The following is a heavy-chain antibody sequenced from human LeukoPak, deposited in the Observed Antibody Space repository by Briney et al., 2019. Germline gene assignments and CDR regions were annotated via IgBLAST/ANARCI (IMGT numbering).Heavy chain of an antibody. CDR3: ARTYCSSTSCYIEFDY. Sequence: ASVTVSCKASGYTFTSYGISWVRQAPGQGLEWMGWISAYNGNTNYAQKLQGRVTMTTDTSTSTAYMELRSLRSDDTAVYYCARTYCSSTSCYIEFDYWGQGTLVTVSS. V-gene: IGHV1-18*01. J-gene: IGHJ4*02. CDR1: GYTFTSYG. D-gene: IGHD2-2*02. CDR2: ISAYNGNT.